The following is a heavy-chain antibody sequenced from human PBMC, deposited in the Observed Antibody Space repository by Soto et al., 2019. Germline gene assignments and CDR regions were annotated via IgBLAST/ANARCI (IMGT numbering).Heavy chain of an antibody. V-gene: IGHV4-39*01. CDR3: SRPTNFHRNNRIFYY. CDR2: IYYSGST. D-gene: IGHD1-20*01. Sequence: QVQLQESGPGLVKPSETLSLTCTVSGGSIYSSSYSWGWIRQPPGKGLEWIGSIYYSGSTYYNPSLKRRGTIILNTSKGPVSPKLRFGTAANTAVFFFSRPTNFHRNNRIFYYWGQGTLVTVSS. CDR1: GGSIYSSSYS. J-gene: IGHJ4*01.